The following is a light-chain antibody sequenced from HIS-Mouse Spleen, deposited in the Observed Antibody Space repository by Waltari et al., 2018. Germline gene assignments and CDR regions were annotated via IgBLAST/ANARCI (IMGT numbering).Light chain of an antibody. CDR1: SRDVGRYNL. Sequence: QSALTQPASVSGSPGQSITISCTGTSRDVGRYNLVPWYQQHPGKAPKPMIYEGSKRPSGVSNRFSGSKSGNTASLTISGLQAEDEADYYCCSYAGSSTWVFGGGTKLTVL. J-gene: IGLJ3*02. CDR3: CSYAGSSTWV. V-gene: IGLV2-23*01. CDR2: EGS.